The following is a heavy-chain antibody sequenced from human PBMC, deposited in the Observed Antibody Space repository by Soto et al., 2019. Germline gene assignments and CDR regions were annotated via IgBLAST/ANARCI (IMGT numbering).Heavy chain of an antibody. J-gene: IGHJ4*02. CDR1: GFTFSSYA. D-gene: IGHD2-2*01. V-gene: IGHV3-30-3*01. Sequence: GGSLRLSCAASGFTFSSYAMHWVRQAPGKGLEWVAVISYDGSNKYYADSVKGRFTISRDNSKNTLYLQMNSLRAEDTAVYYCARDRFSTDYWGQGTLVTVSS. CDR2: ISYDGSNK. CDR3: ARDRFSTDY.